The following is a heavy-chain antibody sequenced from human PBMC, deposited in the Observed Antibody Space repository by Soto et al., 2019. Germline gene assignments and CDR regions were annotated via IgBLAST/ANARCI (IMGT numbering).Heavy chain of an antibody. CDR1: GFTVSSNY. V-gene: IGHV3-53*04. Sequence: EVQLVESGGGLVQPGGSLRLSCAASGFTVSSNYMSWVRQAPGKGLEWVSVIYSGGSTYYADSVKGRFTISRHNSKNTLYIQMNSLRAEDTAAYYCARVMGAVAGGGEYYYYYYMDVWGKGTTVTVSS. D-gene: IGHD6-19*01. CDR2: IYSGGST. J-gene: IGHJ6*03. CDR3: ARVMGAVAGGGEYYYYYYMDV.